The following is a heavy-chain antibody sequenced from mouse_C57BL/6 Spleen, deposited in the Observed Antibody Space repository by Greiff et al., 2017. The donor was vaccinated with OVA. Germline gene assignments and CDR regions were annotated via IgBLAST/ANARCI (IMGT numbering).Heavy chain of an antibody. CDR1: GFSLTSYG. Sequence: VQGVESGPGLVAPSQSLSITCTVSGFSLTSYGVHWVRQPPGKGLEWLVVIWSDGSTTYNSALKSRLGIRKDNSKSQVFLKMNSLTTDDTAMYYCARQGLPRLGHFDVWGTGTTVTVSS. J-gene: IGHJ1*03. D-gene: IGHD3-1*01. CDR2: IWSDGST. V-gene: IGHV2-6-1*01. CDR3: ARQGLPRLGHFDV.